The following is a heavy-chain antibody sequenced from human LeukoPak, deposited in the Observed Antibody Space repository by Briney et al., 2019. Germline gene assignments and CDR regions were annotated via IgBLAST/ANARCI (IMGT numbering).Heavy chain of an antibody. CDR2: IYNGVPT. CDR3: GQTTRWPGFDY. Sequence: PSETLSLTCTTSGVPISRFYWSWVRQPPGKGLEWIGNIYNGVPTFFYPSLKRRVNISVDTSRKQFSLELASATAADTAVYFCGQTTRWPGFDYWGQGSLVTVSS. V-gene: IGHV4-4*09. CDR1: GVPISRFY. D-gene: IGHD1-14*01. J-gene: IGHJ4*02.